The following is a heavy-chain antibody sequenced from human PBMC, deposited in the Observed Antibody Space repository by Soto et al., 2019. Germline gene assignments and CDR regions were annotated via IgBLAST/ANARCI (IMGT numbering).Heavy chain of an antibody. CDR2: IYTSGST. CDR1: VGSISIYY. CDR3: ARVNYIVVVPAPEYWYFDL. Sequence: SETRCLNCTFSVGSISIYYWSWIGQPAEKGLEWIGRIYTSGSTNYNPSLKSRVTMSVDTSKNQFSLKLSSVTAADTAVYYCARVNYIVVVPAPEYWYFDLWGRGTLVTVS. J-gene: IGHJ2*01. D-gene: IGHD2-2*01. V-gene: IGHV4-4*07.